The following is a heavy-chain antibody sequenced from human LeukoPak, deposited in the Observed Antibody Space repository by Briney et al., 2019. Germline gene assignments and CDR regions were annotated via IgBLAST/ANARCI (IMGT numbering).Heavy chain of an antibody. D-gene: IGHD4-11*01. CDR3: TKDRLTTVTTSTWFDP. Sequence: GGSLRLSCAASGFTFSSYGMHWVRQAPGKGLEWVAVILYDGSNKYYADSVKGRFTISRDNSKNTLYLQMNSLRAEDTAVYYCTKDRLTTVTTSTWFDPWGQGTLVTVSS. CDR2: ILYDGSNK. CDR1: GFTFSSYG. V-gene: IGHV3-33*06. J-gene: IGHJ5*02.